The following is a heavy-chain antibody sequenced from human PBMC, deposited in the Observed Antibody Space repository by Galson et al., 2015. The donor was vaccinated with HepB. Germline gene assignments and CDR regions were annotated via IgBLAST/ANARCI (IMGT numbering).Heavy chain of an antibody. CDR2: IWYDGSNK. V-gene: IGHV3-33*01. D-gene: IGHD6-19*01. CDR3: AREYSSGWYAPYGMDV. J-gene: IGHJ6*02. Sequence: SLRLSCAASGFTFSSYGMHWVRQAPGKGLEWVAVIWYDGSNKYYADSVKGRFTISRDNSKNTLYLQMNSLRAEDTAVYYCAREYSSGWYAPYGMDVWGQGTTVTVSS. CDR1: GFTFSSYG.